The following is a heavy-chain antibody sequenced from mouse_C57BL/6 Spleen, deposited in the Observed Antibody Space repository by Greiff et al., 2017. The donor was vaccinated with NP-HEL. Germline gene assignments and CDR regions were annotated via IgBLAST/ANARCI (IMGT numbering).Heavy chain of an antibody. D-gene: IGHD1-1*01. CDR3: TTWSAYVPY. V-gene: IGHV14-4*01. CDR1: GFNIKDDY. J-gene: IGHJ3*01. Sequence: EVHLMESGAELVRPGASVKLSCTASGFNIKDDYMHWVKQRPEQGLEWIGWIDPENGDTEYASKFQGKATITADTSSNTAYLQLSSLTSEDTAVYYCTTWSAYVPYWGQGTLVTVSA. CDR2: IDPENGDT.